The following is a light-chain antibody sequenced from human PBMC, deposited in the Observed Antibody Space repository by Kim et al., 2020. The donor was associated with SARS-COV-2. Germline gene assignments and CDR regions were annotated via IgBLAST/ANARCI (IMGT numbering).Light chain of an antibody. CDR3: QQYDSSPTT. CDR2: GAS. J-gene: IGKJ1*01. Sequence: PGERATRSCRASQSVSSTYVAWYQQRPGQAPRLLIYGASSRATGTPDRFSGSGSGTDFSLTISRLESEDFAVYYCQQYDSSPTTFGQGTKVDIK. CDR1: QSVSSTY. V-gene: IGKV3-20*01.